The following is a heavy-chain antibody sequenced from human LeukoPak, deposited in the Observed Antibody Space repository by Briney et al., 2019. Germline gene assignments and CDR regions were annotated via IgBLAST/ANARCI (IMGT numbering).Heavy chain of an antibody. CDR2: IYTSGST. Sequence: SETLSLTCTVSGGSISSYYWNWLRQPAGKGLEWIGRIYTSGSTNYNPSLERRVTISVDTSNKQFSQKLSHRPTEDTTVDYCSKAEKYSGGVFDCWGQGTLVTVSS. D-gene: IGHD1-26*01. CDR1: GGSISSYY. V-gene: IGHV4-4*07. J-gene: IGHJ4*02. CDR3: SKAEKYSGGVFDC.